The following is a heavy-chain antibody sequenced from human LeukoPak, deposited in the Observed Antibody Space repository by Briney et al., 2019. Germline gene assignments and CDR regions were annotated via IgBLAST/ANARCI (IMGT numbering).Heavy chain of an antibody. CDR2: NYDSGST. CDR3: AREQGPVAARLNYYYYYMDV. J-gene: IGHJ6*03. V-gene: IGHV4-59*11. Sequence: SETLSLTCTVSGGSIRSHYWNWIRQPPGKGLEWIGHNYDSGSTTSNPSLNSRVAISVDTSKNQFSLRLTSVTAADTAVYYCAREQGPVAARLNYYYYYMDVWGEGTTVTVSS. D-gene: IGHD6-6*01. CDR1: GGSIRSHY.